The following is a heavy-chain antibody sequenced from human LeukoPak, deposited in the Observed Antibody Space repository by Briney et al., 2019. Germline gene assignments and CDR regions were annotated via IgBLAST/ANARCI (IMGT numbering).Heavy chain of an antibody. V-gene: IGHV1-2*02. D-gene: IGHD6-13*01. J-gene: IGHJ3*02. CDR3: ARVGSSWYSSDAFDI. CDR2: INPNSGGT. Sequence: ASVKVSCKASGYTNTFTSYYMHWVRQAPGQGLEWMGWINPNSGGTNYAQKFQGRVTMTRDTSISTAYMELSRLRSDDTAVYYCARVGSSWYSSDAFDIWGQGTMVTVSS. CDR1: GYTNTFTSYY.